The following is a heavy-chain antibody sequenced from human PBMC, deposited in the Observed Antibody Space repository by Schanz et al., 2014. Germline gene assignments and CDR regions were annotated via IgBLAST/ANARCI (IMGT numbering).Heavy chain of an antibody. CDR1: GFTFSTYG. CDR2: ISGIATGGNT. V-gene: IGHV3-23*04. CDR3: ARDSDRATMVRTYNWFDP. J-gene: IGHJ5*02. Sequence: EVQLVESGGGLVQPGGSLRLSCAASGFTFSTYGMNWVRQAPGKGLEWVSAISGIATGGNTNYADSVKGRFTISRDNAKNSLYLQMNSLRDEDTAVYYCARDSDRATMVRTYNWFDPWGQGTLVTVSS. D-gene: IGHD3-10*01.